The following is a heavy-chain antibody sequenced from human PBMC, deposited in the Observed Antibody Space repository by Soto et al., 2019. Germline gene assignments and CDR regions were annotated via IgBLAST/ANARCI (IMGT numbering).Heavy chain of an antibody. CDR3: ARSQSSGTSIEIYYYYYYGMDV. CDR2: IIPISDTT. CDR1: GGTFSSYA. D-gene: IGHD2-2*01. Sequence: QVQLVQSGAEVKKPGSSVKVSCKASGGTFSSYAISWVRQAPGQGLEWMGGIIPISDTTNYAQKFQGRVTITADESTSTAYMELSSLRSEDTAVYYCARSQSSGTSIEIYYYYYYGMDVWGQGTTVTVSS. V-gene: IGHV1-69*01. J-gene: IGHJ6*02.